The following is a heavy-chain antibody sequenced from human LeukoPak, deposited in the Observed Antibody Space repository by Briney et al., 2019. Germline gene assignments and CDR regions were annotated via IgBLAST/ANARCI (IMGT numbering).Heavy chain of an antibody. D-gene: IGHD3-16*01. J-gene: IGHJ4*02. CDR3: ARGSGGVGASLPY. V-gene: IGHV3-48*01. CDR2: ISYTGTI. Sequence: GGSLRLSCAASGFTFSSYSMNWVRQAPGKGLEWISYISYTGTIYYADSVKGRFTVSRDNAENSLYLQMISLRAEDTAIYYCARGSGGVGASLPYWGQGALVTVSS. CDR1: GFTFSSYS.